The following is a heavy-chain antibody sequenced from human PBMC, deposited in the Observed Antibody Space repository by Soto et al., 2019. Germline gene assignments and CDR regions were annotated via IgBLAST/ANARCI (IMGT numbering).Heavy chain of an antibody. CDR3: ARELSYYYGSGSYYNVFNYYMDV. V-gene: IGHV4-59*01. D-gene: IGHD3-10*01. CDR2: IYYSGST. CDR1: GGSISSYY. J-gene: IGHJ6*03. Sequence: SETLSLTCTVSGGSISSYYWSWIRQPPGKGLEWIGYIYYSGSTNYNPSLKSRVTISVDTSKNQFSLKLSSVTAADTAVYYCARELSYYYGSGSYYNVFNYYMDVWGKGTTVTVSS.